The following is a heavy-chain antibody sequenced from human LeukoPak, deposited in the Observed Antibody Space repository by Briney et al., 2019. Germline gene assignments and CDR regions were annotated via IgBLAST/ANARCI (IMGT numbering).Heavy chain of an antibody. CDR2: IYTSGST. D-gene: IGHD1-7*01. V-gene: IGHV4-61*02. CDR1: GGSISSGSYH. Sequence: SETLSLTCKVSGGSISSGSYHWSWIRQPAGKGLDWIGRIYTSGSTNYNPSLKSRVTISLDTSKNQFSLKLSSVTAADTAIYYCARDNYWNSLGSYYYYMVVWGKGTTVTVSS. CDR3: ARDNYWNSLGSYYYYMVV. J-gene: IGHJ6*03.